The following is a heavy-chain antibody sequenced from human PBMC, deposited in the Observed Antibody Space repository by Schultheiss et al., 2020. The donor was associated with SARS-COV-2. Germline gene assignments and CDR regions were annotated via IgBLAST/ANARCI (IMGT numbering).Heavy chain of an antibody. CDR3: ARARCGGDCYSTFDY. Sequence: SETLSLTCTVSGGSISSYYYSWIRQPPGKGLEWIGYIYYTGSTNYNPSLKSRVTISVDTSKNQFSLKLSSVTAADTAVYYCARARCGGDCYSTFDYWGQGTLVTVSS. J-gene: IGHJ4*02. D-gene: IGHD2-21*02. CDR2: IYYTGST. CDR1: GGSISSYY. V-gene: IGHV4-59*01.